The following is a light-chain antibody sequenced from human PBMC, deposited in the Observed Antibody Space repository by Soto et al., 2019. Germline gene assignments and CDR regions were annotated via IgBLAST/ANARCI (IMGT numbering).Light chain of an antibody. V-gene: IGKV3-11*01. CDR3: QQRSNWPPVT. CDR1: QSVSSY. CDR2: DGS. Sequence: EIVFTQSPATLSLSPGERATLSCRASQSVSSYLAWYQQKPRQAPRLLIYDGSNSATGIPAKFSGSGSGTDFTLTISSLEAEDFAVYYCQQRSNWPPVTFGQGTRLEIK. J-gene: IGKJ5*01.